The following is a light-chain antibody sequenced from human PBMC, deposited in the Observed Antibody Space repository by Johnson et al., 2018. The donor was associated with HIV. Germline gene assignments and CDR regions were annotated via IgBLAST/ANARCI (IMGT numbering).Light chain of an antibody. CDR2: DNH. CDR1: SSNIGNNY. J-gene: IGLJ1*01. Sequence: QSVLTQPPSVSAAPGQKVTISCSGSSSNIGNNYVSWYQHLPGTAPKLLIYDNHKRPSGIPDRFSGSKSGTSATLGITGLKTGDEADYYCGTWDSSLSAYVFGTGPKVTVL. CDR3: GTWDSSLSAYV. V-gene: IGLV1-51*01.